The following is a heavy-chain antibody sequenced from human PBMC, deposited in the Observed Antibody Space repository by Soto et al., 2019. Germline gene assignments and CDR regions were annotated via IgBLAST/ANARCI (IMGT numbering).Heavy chain of an antibody. D-gene: IGHD1-1*01. CDR2: ISYDGKVA. Sequence: QVQLVESGGGVVQPGRSLRLSCAASGFTFSSYGMHWVRQAPGKGLEWVTVISYDGKVAYYADSVKGRFTISRDNSKNTQYLQMNSLITEDTAMYYCANVGPITNWYFDYWGQGTLVTVSS. CDR1: GFTFSSYG. J-gene: IGHJ4*02. CDR3: ANVGPITNWYFDY. V-gene: IGHV3-30*18.